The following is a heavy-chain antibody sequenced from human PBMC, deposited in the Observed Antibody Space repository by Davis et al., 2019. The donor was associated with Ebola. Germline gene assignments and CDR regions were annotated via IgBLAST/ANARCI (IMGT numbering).Heavy chain of an antibody. V-gene: IGHV6-1*01. D-gene: IGHD6-19*01. CDR1: GDSVSSNSAA. CDR3: ARVSGWPEWNWFDP. J-gene: IGHJ5*02. Sequence: LRLSCAISGDSVSSNSAAWNWIRQSPSRGLEWLGRTYYRSKWYNDYAVSVKSRITINPDTSKNQFSLQLNSVTPEDTAVYYCARVSGWPEWNWFDPWGQGTLVTVSS. CDR2: TYYRSKWYN.